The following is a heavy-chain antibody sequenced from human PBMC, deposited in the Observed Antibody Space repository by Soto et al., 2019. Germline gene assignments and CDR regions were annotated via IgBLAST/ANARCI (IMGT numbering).Heavy chain of an antibody. V-gene: IGHV3-48*02. J-gene: IGHJ4*02. D-gene: IGHD3-3*01. CDR1: GFTFSSYS. Sequence: EVQLVESGGALVQPGGSLRLSCVVSGFTFSSYSMNWVRQAPGKGLEWLSYITSRSTTIYYADSVKGRFTISRDNAENSLYLQMNSLSDEDTAVYYCARVRSGGDFDYWCQGTLVTVSS. CDR2: ITSRSTTI. CDR3: ARVRSGGDFDY.